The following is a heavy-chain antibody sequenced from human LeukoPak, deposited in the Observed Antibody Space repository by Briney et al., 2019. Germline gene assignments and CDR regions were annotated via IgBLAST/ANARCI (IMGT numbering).Heavy chain of an antibody. J-gene: IGHJ4*02. CDR3: ARDEDHYFDY. Sequence: GGSLRPSCAASGFTFSSYGIHWVRQAPGKGLEWVAVIWYDGSNKYYADSVKGRFTISRDNSKNTLYLQMNSLRAEDTAVYYCARDEDHYFDYWGQGTLVTVSS. V-gene: IGHV3-33*01. CDR1: GFTFSSYG. CDR2: IWYDGSNK.